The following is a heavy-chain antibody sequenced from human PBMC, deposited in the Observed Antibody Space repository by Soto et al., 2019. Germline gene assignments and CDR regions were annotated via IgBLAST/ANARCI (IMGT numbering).Heavy chain of an antibody. J-gene: IGHJ4*02. Sequence: SEPLSLTCSVSCGSISSSGYYWSWIRQPPGKGLEWIGCIFHSGSTYYNPSLKSRVTISVDRSKNQFSLKLSSVTAADTAVYYCARGPPFGRWRQGTPVTVSS. CDR2: IFHSGST. V-gene: IGHV4-30-2*01. CDR1: CGSISSSGYY. D-gene: IGHD3-3*01. CDR3: ARGPPFGR.